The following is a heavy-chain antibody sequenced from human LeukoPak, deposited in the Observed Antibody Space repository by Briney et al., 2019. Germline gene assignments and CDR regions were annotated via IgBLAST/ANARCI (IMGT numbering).Heavy chain of an antibody. CDR1: GFTFSSYA. J-gene: IGHJ6*02. Sequence: GGPLGLSCAASGFTFSSYAMHWVRRAQGKGLEWVAVISYDGSNKYYADSVKGRFTISRDNSKNTLYLQMNSLRAEDTAVYYCASRYCSSTSCSETTYYYYGMDVWGQGTTVTVSS. V-gene: IGHV3-30*04. D-gene: IGHD2-2*01. CDR3: ASRYCSSTSCSETTYYYYGMDV. CDR2: ISYDGSNK.